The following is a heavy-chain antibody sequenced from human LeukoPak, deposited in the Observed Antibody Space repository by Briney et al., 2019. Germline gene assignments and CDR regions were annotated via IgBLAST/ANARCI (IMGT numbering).Heavy chain of an antibody. D-gene: IGHD1-26*01. J-gene: IGHJ5*02. CDR3: ARSIVTAGLGP. Sequence: GGSLRLSCAASGFIVSGNSLNWARQAPGKGLEWVSVIYAAGGTYYSDSVKGRFTISRDASTNTLYLQMNSLRVEDTAVYYRARSIVTAGLGPWGQGTLVIVSS. V-gene: IGHV3-66*02. CDR1: GFIVSGNS. CDR2: IYAAGGT.